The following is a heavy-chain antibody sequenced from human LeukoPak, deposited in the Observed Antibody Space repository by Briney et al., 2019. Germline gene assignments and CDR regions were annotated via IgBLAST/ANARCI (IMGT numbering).Heavy chain of an antibody. Sequence: ASVKVSCKASGYTFTGYYMHWVRQAPGQGLEWMGWINPSGGGTNYAQKFQGRVTMTRDTSISTAYMELSRLRSDDTAVYYCARELDCSGGSCFARSNWFDPWGQGTLVTVSS. CDR3: ARELDCSGGSCFARSNWFDP. CDR2: INPSGGGT. V-gene: IGHV1-2*02. D-gene: IGHD2-15*01. CDR1: GYTFTGYY. J-gene: IGHJ5*02.